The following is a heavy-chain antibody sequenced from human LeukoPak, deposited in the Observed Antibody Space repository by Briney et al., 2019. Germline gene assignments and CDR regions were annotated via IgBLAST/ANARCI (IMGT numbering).Heavy chain of an antibody. CDR2: INPSFNPGVDVT. V-gene: IGHV1-46*01. Sequence: ASVKVSCKASGYTFSSYHIHWVRQAPGQGLEWMGRINPSFNPGVDVTTYAQKFQGRVTLTRDTSTNTVYMELSSLRSEDTAVYYCATAWESIAGYYFDYWGQGTLVTVSS. D-gene: IGHD1-26*01. CDR3: ATAWESIAGYYFDY. CDR1: GYTFSSYH. J-gene: IGHJ4*02.